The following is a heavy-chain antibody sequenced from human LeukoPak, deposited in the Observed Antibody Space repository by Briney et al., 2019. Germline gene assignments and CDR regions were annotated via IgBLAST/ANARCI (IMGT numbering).Heavy chain of an antibody. V-gene: IGHV3-30*04. J-gene: IGHJ4*02. CDR3: ASAPADGSGYYNFDQ. CDR2: ISYDGSNK. D-gene: IGHD3-22*01. CDR1: GFTFSSYA. Sequence: GGSLRLSCAASGFTFSSYAMHWVRQAPGKGLEWVAVISYDGSNKYYADSVKGRFTISRDNSKNTLYLQMNSLRAEDTAVYYCASAPADGSGYYNFDQWGQGTLVTVSS.